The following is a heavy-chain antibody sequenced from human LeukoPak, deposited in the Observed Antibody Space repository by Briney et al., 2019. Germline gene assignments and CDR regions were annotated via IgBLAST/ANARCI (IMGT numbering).Heavy chain of an antibody. CDR1: GGSFSGYY. D-gene: IGHD3-22*01. V-gene: IGHV4-34*01. Sequence: SETLSLTCAVYGGSFSGYYWSWIRQPPGKGLEWIGEINHSGSTNYNPSLKSRVTISVDTSKNQFSLKLSSVTAADTAVYYCAREYDSSGYPFDYWGQGTLVTVSS. J-gene: IGHJ4*02. CDR2: INHSGST. CDR3: AREYDSSGYPFDY.